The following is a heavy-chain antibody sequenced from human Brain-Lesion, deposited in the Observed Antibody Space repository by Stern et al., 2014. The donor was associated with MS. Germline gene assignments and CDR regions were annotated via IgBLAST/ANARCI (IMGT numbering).Heavy chain of an antibody. D-gene: IGHD4-17*01. J-gene: IGHJ4*02. CDR3: AEGGSYGFVY. CDR2: ITPFTGNT. Sequence: QLVESGAEVKKTGSSVKVSCQASGNTFTNRYLHWVRQAPGQALEWMGWITPFTGNTNYAQNFQDRVTITMDRSMSTAYMDLSSLRSDDTAISFCAEGGSYGFVYWGQGTLVTVSS. CDR1: GNTFTNRY. V-gene: IGHV1-45*02.